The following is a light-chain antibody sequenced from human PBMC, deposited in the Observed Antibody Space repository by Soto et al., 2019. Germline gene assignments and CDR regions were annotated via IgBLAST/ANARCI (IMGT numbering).Light chain of an antibody. V-gene: IGKV1-39*01. CDR2: AAS. CDR3: QQSYSTPGIT. J-gene: IGKJ5*01. Sequence: DIQMTQSPSSLSASVGDRVTITCRASQSISSYLNWYQQKPGKAPKLLIYAASSLQSGVPSRFSGSGSGTDFTLTISSLQPEDFATYYCQQSYSTPGITFGKGTRLEIK. CDR1: QSISSY.